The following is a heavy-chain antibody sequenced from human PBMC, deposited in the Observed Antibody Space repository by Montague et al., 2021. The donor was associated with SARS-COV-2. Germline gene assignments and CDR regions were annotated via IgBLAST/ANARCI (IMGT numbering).Heavy chain of an antibody. J-gene: IGHJ5*01. Sequence: TLSLTCTVSGASTNSAGYSWSWIRQAPGKGLEWIGYIYQSLDPYHSSSFESRVTISADRSNNQIFLMLNSVTAADTAVYYCASHLKVGTTSHDCWSDAPAVFDPWGQGTMVTVSS. D-gene: IGHD3-3*01. CDR2: IYQSLDP. CDR1: GASTNSAGYS. V-gene: IGHV4-30-2*01. CDR3: ASHLKVGTTSHDCWSDAPAVFDP.